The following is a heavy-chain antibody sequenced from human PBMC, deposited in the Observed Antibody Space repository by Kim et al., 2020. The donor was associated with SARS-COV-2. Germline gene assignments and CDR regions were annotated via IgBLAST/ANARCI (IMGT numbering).Heavy chain of an antibody. D-gene: IGHD6-19*01. CDR3: ATGVAVAGRSSDYYYYYGMDV. CDR1: GYTFTELS. CDR2: FDPEDGET. V-gene: IGHV1-24*01. J-gene: IGHJ6*02. Sequence: ASVKVSCKVSGYTFTELSMHWVRQAPGKGLEWMGGFDPEDGETIYAQKLQGRVTMTEDTSTDTAYMELSSLRSEDTAVYYCATGVAVAGRSSDYYYYYGMDVWGQGTTVTVSS.